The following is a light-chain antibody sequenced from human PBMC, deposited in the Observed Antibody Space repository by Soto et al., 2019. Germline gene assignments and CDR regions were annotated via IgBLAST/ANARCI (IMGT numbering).Light chain of an antibody. J-gene: IGKJ1*01. CDR1: QSVSSSY. V-gene: IGKV3-20*01. CDR3: QQYGSSPPWT. CDR2: GAS. Sequence: EIVMTPSPVTLSVSPGERATLSCRASQSVSSSYLAWYQQKPGQAPRLLIYGASSRATGIPDRFSGSGSGTDFTLTISRLEPEDFAVYYCQQYGSSPPWTFGQGTKGDIK.